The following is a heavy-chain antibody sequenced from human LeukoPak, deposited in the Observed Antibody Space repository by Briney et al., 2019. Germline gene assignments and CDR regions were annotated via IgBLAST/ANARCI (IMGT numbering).Heavy chain of an antibody. D-gene: IGHD5-24*01. V-gene: IGHV4-4*02. CDR1: GGSISSSNW. CDR3: ARVLVLLGDGEYFQH. J-gene: IGHJ1*01. CDR2: IYHSGST. Sequence: PSGTLSLTCAVSGGSISSSNWWSWVRPPPGKGLEWIGEIYHSGSTNYNPSLKSRVTISVDKSKNQFSLKLSSVTAADTAVYYCARVLVLLGDGEYFQHWGQGTLVTVSS.